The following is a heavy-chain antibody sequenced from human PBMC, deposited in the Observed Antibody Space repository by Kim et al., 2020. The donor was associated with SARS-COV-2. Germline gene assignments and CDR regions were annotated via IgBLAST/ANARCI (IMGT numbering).Heavy chain of an antibody. J-gene: IGHJ3*02. CDR3: ARGRLPSKITFGGVIVKDAFGI. D-gene: IGHD3-16*02. Sequence: SQTLSLTCAISGDSVSSNSAAWNWIRQSPSRGLEWLGRTYYRSKWYNDYAVSVKSRITINPDTSKNQFSLQLNSVTPEDTAVYYCARGRLPSKITFGGVIVKDAFGIWGQGKMVTVSS. CDR2: TYYRSKWYN. CDR1: GDSVSSNSAA. V-gene: IGHV6-1*01.